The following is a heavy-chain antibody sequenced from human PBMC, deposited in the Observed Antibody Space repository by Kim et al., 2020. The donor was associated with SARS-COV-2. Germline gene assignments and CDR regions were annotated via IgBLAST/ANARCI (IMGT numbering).Heavy chain of an antibody. D-gene: IGHD1-26*01. CDR3: TKNDVGGPDY. J-gene: IGHJ4*02. CDR1: AFTFNKYW. Sequence: GGSLRLSCVVSAFTFNKYWMSWVRQAPGKRLEWVAYITQDGSETDYAASVRGRFTISRDNAKDSLYLHMNSLRVEDTAVYYCTKNDVGGPDYWGQGTLVTVSS. CDR2: ITQDGSET. V-gene: IGHV3-7*03.